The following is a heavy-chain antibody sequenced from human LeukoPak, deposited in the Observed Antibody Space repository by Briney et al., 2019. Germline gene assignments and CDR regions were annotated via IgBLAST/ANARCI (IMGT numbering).Heavy chain of an antibody. Sequence: GRSLRLSCAASGFTFSSYAMHWVRQAPGKGLEWVAVISYDGSNKYYADSVKGRFTISRDNSKNTLYLQMNSLRAEDTAVYYCARGGDILTCYRYFDYWGQGTLVTVSS. CDR3: ARGGDILTCYRYFDY. J-gene: IGHJ4*02. CDR2: ISYDGSNK. CDR1: GFTFSSYA. V-gene: IGHV3-30-3*01. D-gene: IGHD3-9*01.